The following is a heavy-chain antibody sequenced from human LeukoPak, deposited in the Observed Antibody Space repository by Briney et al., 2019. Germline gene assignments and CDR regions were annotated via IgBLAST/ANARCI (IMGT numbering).Heavy chain of an antibody. CDR2: IYPRDSDT. Sequence: GESLKISCQGSGYSFNSYWIGWVRQLPGKGLEWMGLIYPRDSDTIYGPSFQGLATLSVDKSLNTAYLQWSSLKASDTAIYYCARMTGDYERTPFDYWGQGTLVTVSS. V-gene: IGHV5-51*01. D-gene: IGHD4-17*01. CDR3: ARMTGDYERTPFDY. J-gene: IGHJ4*02. CDR1: GYSFNSYW.